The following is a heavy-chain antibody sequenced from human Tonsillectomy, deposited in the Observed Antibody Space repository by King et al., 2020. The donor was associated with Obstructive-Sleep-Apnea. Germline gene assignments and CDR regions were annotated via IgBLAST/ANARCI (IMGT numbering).Heavy chain of an antibody. V-gene: IGHV3-21*01. Sequence: VQLVESGGGLVKPGGSLRLSCAASGFTFNIYSMNLVRQAPGKGVWWVSTITSVSTHIHYADSVRGRFSISRDKAKNSVYLEMNSLRAEDTAVYYCARELGIAFDVWGQGTMVTVSP. CDR2: ITSVSTHI. CDR1: GFTFNIYS. D-gene: IGHD7-27*01. CDR3: ARELGIAFDV. J-gene: IGHJ3*01.